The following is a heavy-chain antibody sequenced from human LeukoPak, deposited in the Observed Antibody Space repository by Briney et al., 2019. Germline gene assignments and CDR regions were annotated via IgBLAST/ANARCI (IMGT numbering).Heavy chain of an antibody. J-gene: IGHJ4*02. V-gene: IGHV3-21*01. D-gene: IGHD3-9*01. CDR3: AKGGKYYDILTGYGY. CDR2: ISRNSRYI. Sequence: LRLSCXASGFSFSTYSMNWVRQAPGKGLEWVSSISRNSRYIYYADSMRGRFTISRDNSKNTLYLQMNSLRAEDTAVYYCAKGGKYYDILTGYGYWGQGTLVTVSS. CDR1: GFSFSTYS.